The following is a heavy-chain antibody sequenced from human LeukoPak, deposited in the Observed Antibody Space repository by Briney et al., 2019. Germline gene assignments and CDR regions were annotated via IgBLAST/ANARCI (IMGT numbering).Heavy chain of an antibody. Sequence: PGGSLRLSRAASGFIFSSYVMSWVRQVPGKGLEWVSVISGSGVSTYYADSVRGRFTISRDNSKNTLHLQMNSLRAEDTAVYYCARSITVTTDPFDYWGQGTLVTVSS. CDR2: ISGSGVST. CDR3: ARSITVTTDPFDY. V-gene: IGHV3-23*01. J-gene: IGHJ4*02. CDR1: GFIFSSYV. D-gene: IGHD4-17*01.